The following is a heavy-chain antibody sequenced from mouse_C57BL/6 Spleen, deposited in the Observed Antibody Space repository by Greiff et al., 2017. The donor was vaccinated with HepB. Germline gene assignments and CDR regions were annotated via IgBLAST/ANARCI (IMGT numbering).Heavy chain of an antibody. V-gene: IGHV1-55*01. J-gene: IGHJ2*01. CDR2: IYPGSGST. D-gene: IGHD1-1*01. CDR1: GYTFTSYW. CDR3: ARGDYYGSSYDLGFYY. Sequence: VQLQQSGAELVKPGASVKMSCKASGYTFTSYWITWVKQRPGQGLEWIGDIYPGSGSTNYNEKFKSKATLTVDTSSSTAYMQLSSLTSEDSAVDYCARGDYYGSSYDLGFYYWGQGTTLTVSS.